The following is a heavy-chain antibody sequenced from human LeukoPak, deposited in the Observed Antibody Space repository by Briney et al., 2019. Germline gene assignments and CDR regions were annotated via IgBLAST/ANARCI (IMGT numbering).Heavy chain of an antibody. Sequence: PSETLSLTCAVYGGSFSGYYWSWIRQPPGKGLEWIGYIYHSGSTYYNPSLKSRVTISVDRSKNQFSLKLSSVTAADTAVYYCAREAFGYYDHWGQGTLVTVSS. CDR3: AREAFGYYDH. V-gene: IGHV4-30-2*01. D-gene: IGHD3-3*01. CDR1: GGSFSGYY. CDR2: IYHSGST. J-gene: IGHJ4*02.